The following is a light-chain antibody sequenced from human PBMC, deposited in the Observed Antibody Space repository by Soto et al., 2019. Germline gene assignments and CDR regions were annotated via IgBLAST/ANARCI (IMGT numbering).Light chain of an antibody. CDR2: DAS. CDR3: QQRSTWPPRLT. J-gene: IGKJ5*01. V-gene: IGKV3-11*01. Sequence: EIVLTQSPATLSLSPGERATLSCRASQSVSTYLAWYQQKPGQAPRLLIYDASKRATGIPARFSGSGSGTDFTLTIASLESEDFAVYYCQQRSTWPPRLTFGGGTRLEIK. CDR1: QSVSTY.